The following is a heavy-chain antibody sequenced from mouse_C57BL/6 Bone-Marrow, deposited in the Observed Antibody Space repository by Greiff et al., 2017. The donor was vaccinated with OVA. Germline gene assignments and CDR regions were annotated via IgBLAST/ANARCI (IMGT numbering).Heavy chain of an antibody. D-gene: IGHD1-1*01. V-gene: IGHV5-12*01. CDR3: ARRGGSRDFDV. CDR1: GFTFSDYY. CDR2: ISNGGGST. J-gene: IGHJ1*03. Sequence: EVKVVESGGGLVQPGGSLKLSCAASGFTFSDYYMYWVRQTPEKRLEWVAYISNGGGSTYYPDTVKGRFTISRDNAKNTLYLQMSRLKSEDTAMYYCARRGGSRDFDVWGTGTTVTVSS.